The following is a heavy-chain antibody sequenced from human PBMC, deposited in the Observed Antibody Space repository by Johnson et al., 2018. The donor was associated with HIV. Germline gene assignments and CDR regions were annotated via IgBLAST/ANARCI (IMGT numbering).Heavy chain of an antibody. CDR3: SRLPTGYSRAGFDI. D-gene: IGHD5-18*01. J-gene: IGHJ3*02. CDR2: ISYDGNSK. Sequence: QVQLVESGGGVVRPGGSLRLSCVASGFTFDDYGMSWVRQPTGKGLEWVGVISYDGNSKYYGDSVKGRFTISRDNSKKTLYRQMNILRAGDTDVYYCSRLPTGYSRAGFDIWGQGTMVTVSS. CDR1: GFTFDDYG. V-gene: IGHV3-30*03.